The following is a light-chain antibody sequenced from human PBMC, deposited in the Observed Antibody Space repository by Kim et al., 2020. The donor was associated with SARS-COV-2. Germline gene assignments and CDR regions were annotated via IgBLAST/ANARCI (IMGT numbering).Light chain of an antibody. CDR3: SSYTSSTTWV. J-gene: IGLJ3*02. CDR2: DVR. V-gene: IGLV2-14*03. CDR1: SSDIGYYNY. Sequence: GLSITISFTGTSSDIGYYNYVSWYQQHPGKAPKLMIYDVRNRPSGISDRFSGSKSGNTASLTISGLQSEDEADYYCSSYTSSTTWVFGGGTKLTVL.